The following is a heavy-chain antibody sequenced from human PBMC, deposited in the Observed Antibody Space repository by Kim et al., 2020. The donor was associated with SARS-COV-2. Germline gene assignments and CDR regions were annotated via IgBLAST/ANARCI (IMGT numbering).Heavy chain of an antibody. J-gene: IGHJ6*02. CDR1: GFTFNSYG. D-gene: IGHD3-10*01. V-gene: IGHV3-33*03. Sequence: FSAASGFTFNSYGMHWVRQAPGKGLEWVAVIWYDGSNTYYADSVKGRFTISRDNSKNTLYLQMNSLRAEDTAVYYCARGFITHLGRDVWGQGTTVTVSS. CDR2: IWYDGSNT. CDR3: ARGFITHLGRDV.